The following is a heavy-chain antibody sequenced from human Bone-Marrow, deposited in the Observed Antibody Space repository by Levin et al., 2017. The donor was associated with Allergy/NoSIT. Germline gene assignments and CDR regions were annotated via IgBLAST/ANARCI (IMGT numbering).Heavy chain of an antibody. D-gene: IGHD3-10*01. CDR3: AKVGYNSHEASGV. J-gene: IGHJ3*01. Sequence: GGSLRLSCAASGFTFGLHAMHWGRQAPGKGLEWVGGLSYNGGNKYYGESLEGRLTISRDNSKNTLYLQMNSLRLEDTAVYYCAKVGYNSHEASGVWGQGTVVTVSS. CDR2: LSYNGGNK. V-gene: IGHV3-30-3*01. CDR1: GFTFGLHA.